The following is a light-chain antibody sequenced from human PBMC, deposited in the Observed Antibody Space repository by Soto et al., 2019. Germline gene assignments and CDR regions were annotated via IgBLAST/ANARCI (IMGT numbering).Light chain of an antibody. CDR3: QQSYSTRLT. Sequence: DIQMTQSPSTLSGSLGDRVTITCRASQNIDNYLNWYQHKPGKAPKLLIYATSTLQSGVPARFSGSGSGTDFTLTISSLQPEDFATYYCQQSYSTRLTFGGGTKVDIK. CDR1: QNIDNY. J-gene: IGKJ4*01. CDR2: ATS. V-gene: IGKV1-39*01.